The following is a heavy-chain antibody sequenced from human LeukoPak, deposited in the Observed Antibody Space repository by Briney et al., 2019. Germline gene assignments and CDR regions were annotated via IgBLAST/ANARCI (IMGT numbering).Heavy chain of an antibody. Sequence: SVKVSCKASGGTFDSYAISWVRQAPGQGLEWMGGIIPIFGTANYAQKFQGRVTVTADKSTNTAYMELSSLRSQDTAVYYCAMFLGYCSGGSCPFDPWGQGTLVTVSS. CDR3: AMFLGYCSGGSCPFDP. CDR1: GGTFDSYA. D-gene: IGHD2-15*01. CDR2: IIPIFGTA. J-gene: IGHJ5*02. V-gene: IGHV1-69*06.